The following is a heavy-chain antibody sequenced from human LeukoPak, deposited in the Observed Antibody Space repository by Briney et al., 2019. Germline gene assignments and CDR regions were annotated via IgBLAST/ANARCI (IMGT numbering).Heavy chain of an antibody. CDR3: ARQERNWFDP. CDR1: GGSFSGYY. CDR2: INHSGST. J-gene: IGHJ5*02. V-gene: IGHV4-34*01. Sequence: PSETLSLTCAVYGGSFSGYYWSWIRQPPGKGLEWIGEINHSGSTNYNPSLKSRVTISVDTSKNQFSLKLSSVTAADTAVYYCARQERNWFDPWGQGTLVTVSS.